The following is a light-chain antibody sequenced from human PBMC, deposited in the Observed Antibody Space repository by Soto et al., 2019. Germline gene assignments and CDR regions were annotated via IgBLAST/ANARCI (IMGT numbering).Light chain of an antibody. Sequence: QSVLAQPPSVSGAPGQRVTISCTGSSSNIGAGYEVHWYQQLPGTAPKLLIYGNKYRPSGVPDRFSGSKSGTSASLAITGLQPEDEADYYCQSYDTSLRGWVFGGGTKVTVL. CDR2: GNK. CDR3: QSYDTSLRGWV. CDR1: SSNIGAGYE. V-gene: IGLV1-40*01. J-gene: IGLJ3*02.